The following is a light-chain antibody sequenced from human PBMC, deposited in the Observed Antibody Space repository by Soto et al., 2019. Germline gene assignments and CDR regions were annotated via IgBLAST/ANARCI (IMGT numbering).Light chain of an antibody. CDR3: QSYDSSLSVV. J-gene: IGLJ2*01. Sequence: QSVLTQPPSVSGAPGQRVTISCTGSSSNIGAGYDVHWYQQLPGTAPKLLIYGNSNRPSGVPDRFSGSKSGTSASLAFTKLQAEDEAGYYCQSYDSSLSVVFGGGTKLTVL. CDR2: GNS. V-gene: IGLV1-40*01. CDR1: SSNIGAGYD.